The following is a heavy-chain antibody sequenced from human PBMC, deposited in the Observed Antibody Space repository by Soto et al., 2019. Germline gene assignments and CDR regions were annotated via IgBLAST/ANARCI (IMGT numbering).Heavy chain of an antibody. V-gene: IGHV1-69*19. CDR3: GRCDGAGSYYLYYFMEF. CDR2: IIPIFGTA. J-gene: IGHJ6*02. Sequence: QVQLVQSGAAVKKPGSSVKVSCKASGGTFSSYAISWVRQAPGQGLEWMGGIIPIFGTANYAQKFQGRVTITADQSTSTAYMELCSLSSEATAVHYCGRCDGAGSYYLYYFMEFWGLCTTVTVSS. CDR1: GGTFSSYA. D-gene: IGHD3-10*01.